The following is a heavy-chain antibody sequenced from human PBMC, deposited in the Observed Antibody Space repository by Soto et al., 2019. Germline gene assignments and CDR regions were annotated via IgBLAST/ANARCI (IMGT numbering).Heavy chain of an antibody. D-gene: IGHD4-4*01. J-gene: IGHJ4*02. CDR2: IWYDGSNK. CDR1: GFTFSSYG. Sequence: SLRLSCAASGFTFSSYGMHWVRQAPGKGLEWVAVIWYDGSNKYYADSVKGRFTISRDNSKNTLYLQMNSLRAEDTAVYYCASTPIYSPYSFDYWGQGTLGTVSS. CDR3: ASTPIYSPYSFDY. V-gene: IGHV3-33*01.